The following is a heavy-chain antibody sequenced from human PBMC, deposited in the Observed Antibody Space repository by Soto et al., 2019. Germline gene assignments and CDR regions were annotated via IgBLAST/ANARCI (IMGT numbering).Heavy chain of an antibody. CDR2: IKSKTDGGTT. CDR3: TTSPRAQS. CDR1: GFTFNNAW. Sequence: EVQLVESGGGLVKPGGSLGLSCAVSGFTFNNAWMSWVRQAPGKGLEWVGRIKSKTDGGTTDHAASVKGRFSISRDDSKNTPYLQMDSLSIEDTAMYYCTTSPRAQSWGQGTLVSVSS. J-gene: IGHJ5*02. V-gene: IGHV3-15*01.